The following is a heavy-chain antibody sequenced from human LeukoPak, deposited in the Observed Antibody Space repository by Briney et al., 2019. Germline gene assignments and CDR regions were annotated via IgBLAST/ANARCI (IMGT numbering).Heavy chain of an antibody. CDR3: ASRFSSGWLT. J-gene: IGHJ5*02. Sequence: ASVTVSCKASGYTFDGFYLNWVRQAPGQGLEWMGWINPNSGGTNYAQKFQGRVTMTRDTSISTAYMELSRLRSDDTAVYYCASRFSSGWLTWGQGTLVTVSS. CDR2: INPNSGGT. D-gene: IGHD6-19*01. V-gene: IGHV1-2*02. CDR1: GYTFDGFY.